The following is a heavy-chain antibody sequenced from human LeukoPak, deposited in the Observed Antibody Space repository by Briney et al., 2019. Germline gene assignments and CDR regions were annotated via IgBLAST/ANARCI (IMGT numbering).Heavy chain of an antibody. D-gene: IGHD2-8*01. Sequence: GRPLRLSCAASGFTFRSYDMHWGRQAPGKGLEWVAVISYDGSNKYYADSAKGRFTFCRDNSSYALSMQMHSLRDEDTAVYYCAKSARFCTNDVCYTNYYYGMDVWGQGTTVTVSS. J-gene: IGHJ6*02. CDR3: AKSARFCTNDVCYTNYYYGMDV. V-gene: IGHV3-30*18. CDR2: ISYDGSNK. CDR1: GFTFRSYD.